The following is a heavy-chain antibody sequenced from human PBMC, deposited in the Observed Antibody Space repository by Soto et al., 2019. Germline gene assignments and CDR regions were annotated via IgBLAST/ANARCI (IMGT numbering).Heavy chain of an antibody. CDR3: ARDYGYYDSSGYFRLLYYFDY. Sequence: VQLVESGGGVVQPGRSLRLSCAASGFTFSSYGMHWVRQAPGKGLEWVAVIWYDGSNKYYADSVKGRFTISRDNSKNTLYLQMNSLRAEDTAVYYCARDYGYYDSSGYFRLLYYFDYWGQGTLVTVSS. D-gene: IGHD3-22*01. CDR1: GFTFSSYG. CDR2: IWYDGSNK. V-gene: IGHV3-33*01. J-gene: IGHJ4*02.